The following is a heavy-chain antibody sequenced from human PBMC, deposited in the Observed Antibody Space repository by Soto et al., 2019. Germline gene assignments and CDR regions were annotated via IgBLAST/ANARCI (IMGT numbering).Heavy chain of an antibody. D-gene: IGHD6-13*01. CDR3: ARGGGSSSWFSDY. CDR1: GFTFSTYT. V-gene: IGHV3-48*01. J-gene: IGHJ4*02. Sequence: EVQLVESGGGLVQPGGSLTLSCAASGFTFSTYTMNWVRQAPGTGLEWVSFISTSSSTVYYADSVKGLFTISRDNAKNSLYLQMNSLRVEDTAVYYCARGGGSSSWFSDYWGQGTLVTVSS. CDR2: ISTSSSTV.